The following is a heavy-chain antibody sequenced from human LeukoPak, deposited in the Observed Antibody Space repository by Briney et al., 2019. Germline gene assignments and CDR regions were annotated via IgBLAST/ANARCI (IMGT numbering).Heavy chain of an antibody. J-gene: IGHJ6*04. V-gene: IGHV4-31*03. D-gene: IGHD3-10*01. CDR3: ARGHGSGSFLNYYYGMDV. CDR1: GGSVSSGGYY. CDR2: IYYSGST. Sequence: SQTLSLTCTVSGGSVSSGGYYWSWIRQHPGKGLEWIGYIYYSGSTYYNPTLKSRVTISVDTSKNQFSLKLSSVTAADTAVYYCARGHGSGSFLNYYYGMDVWGKGTTVTVSS.